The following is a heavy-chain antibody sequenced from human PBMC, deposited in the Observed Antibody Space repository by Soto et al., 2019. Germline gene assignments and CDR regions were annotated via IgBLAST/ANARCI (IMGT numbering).Heavy chain of an antibody. J-gene: IGHJ5*02. CDR3: ARGGSELAAAANWFDP. CDR1: GGTFSSYA. D-gene: IGHD6-13*01. V-gene: IGHV1-69*01. Sequence: QVQLVQSGAEVKKPGSSVKVSCKASGGTFSSYAISWVRQAPGQGLEWMGGIIAIFGTANYAQKFQGRVTITADESTSTAYMELSSLRSEDTAVYYCARGGSELAAAANWFDPWGQGTLVTVSS. CDR2: IIAIFGTA.